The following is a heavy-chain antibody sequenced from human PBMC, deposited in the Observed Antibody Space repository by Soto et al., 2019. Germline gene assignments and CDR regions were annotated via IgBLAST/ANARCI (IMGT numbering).Heavy chain of an antibody. CDR1: GFTFSSYA. CDR2: ISYDGSNK. J-gene: IGHJ6*02. Sequence: QVQLVESGGGVVQPGRSLRLSCAASGFTFSSYAMHWVRQAPGKGLEWVAVISYDGSNKYYADSVKGRFTISRDNSKNTLYLQMNSLRAEDTAVYYCARTGTTVTTYGMGVWGQGTTVTVSS. D-gene: IGHD4-17*01. V-gene: IGHV3-30-3*01. CDR3: ARTGTTVTTYGMGV.